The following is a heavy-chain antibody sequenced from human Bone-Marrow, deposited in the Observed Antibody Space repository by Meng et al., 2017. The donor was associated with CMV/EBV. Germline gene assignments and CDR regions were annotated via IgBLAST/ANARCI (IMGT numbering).Heavy chain of an antibody. J-gene: IGHJ6*02. CDR3: AKFTSTSSSTTFSYYAMDV. Sequence: GESLKISCAASGFTFSSYAMSWVRQAPGKGLEWVSAISGSGGSTNYADSVKGRFTISRDNSKNTLYLQMNSLRAEDTAVYYCAKFTSTSSSTTFSYYAMDVWGQGTTVTVSS. D-gene: IGHD2-2*01. V-gene: IGHV3-23*01. CDR2: ISGSGGST. CDR1: GFTFSSYA.